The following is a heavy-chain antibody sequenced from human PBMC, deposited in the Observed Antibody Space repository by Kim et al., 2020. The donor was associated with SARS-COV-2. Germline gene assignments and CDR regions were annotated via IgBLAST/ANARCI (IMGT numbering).Heavy chain of an antibody. CDR1: GVTFSNFP. V-gene: IGHV3-64D*09. CDR3: VKDHKRYGSGSYSTSYGMDV. J-gene: IGHJ6*02. Sequence: GGSLRLSCSASGVTFSNFPMHWVRQAPGKGLEFVSGISTNGHSTFYADSLRGRFTISRDNFKNTLYLQMSGLRPEDTAVYYCVKDHKRYGSGSYSTSYGMDVWGQGTTVTVSS. CDR2: ISTNGHST. D-gene: IGHD3-10*01.